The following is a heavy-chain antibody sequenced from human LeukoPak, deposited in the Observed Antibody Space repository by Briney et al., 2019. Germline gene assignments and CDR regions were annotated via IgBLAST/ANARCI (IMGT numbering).Heavy chain of an antibody. J-gene: IGHJ6*02. CDR2: INPNSGGT. Sequence: RASVKVSCKASGYTFTGYYMHWVRQAPGQGLEWMGRINPNSGGTNYAQKFQGRVTMTRDTSISTAYMELSRLRSDDTAVYYCASPTSRYYYYGMDVWGQGTTVTVSS. V-gene: IGHV1-2*06. CDR3: ASPTSRYYYYGMDV. CDR1: GYTFTGYY.